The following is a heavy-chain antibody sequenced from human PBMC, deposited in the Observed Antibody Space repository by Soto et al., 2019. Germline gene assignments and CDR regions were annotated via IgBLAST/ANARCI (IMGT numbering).Heavy chain of an antibody. CDR3: ARVSLPIAAAEFWFDP. CDR1: GLTFSSDC. CDR2: INSDGSST. Sequence: GGALLLSCAASGLTFSSDCLHSFHEPPRKWLVWLSRINSDGSSTSYADSVKGRFTSSRDNAKNTLYLQMHSLSAEDTAVYYCARVSLPIAAAEFWFDPWGQGTLVTVSS. J-gene: IGHJ5*02. V-gene: IGHV3-74*01. D-gene: IGHD6-13*01.